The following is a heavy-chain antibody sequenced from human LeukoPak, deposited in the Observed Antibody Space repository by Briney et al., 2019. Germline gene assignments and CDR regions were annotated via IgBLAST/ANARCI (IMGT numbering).Heavy chain of an antibody. D-gene: IGHD3-16*02. CDR2: IYWHDDK. V-gene: IGHV2-5*01. J-gene: IGHJ4*02. CDR1: GFSLRTSGVG. Sequence: SGPTLLKPTPTLTLTCTFSGFSLRTSGVGVGWIRQPPGKALEWLSLIYWHDDKRYSPSLKSRLTITKDTSKNQVVLTMTNMDPVDTATYYCAHRYGSDYVWGSYRIVFDYWGQGTLVTVSS. CDR3: AHRYGSDYVWGSYRIVFDY.